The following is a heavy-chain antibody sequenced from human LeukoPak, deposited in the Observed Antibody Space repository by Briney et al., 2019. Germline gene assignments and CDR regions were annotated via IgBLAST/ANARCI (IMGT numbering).Heavy chain of an antibody. V-gene: IGHV4-59*01. Sequence: SETLSLTCTVSGGSISSYYWSWIRQPPGKGLEWIGYIYYSGSTNYNPSLKSRVTISVDTPKNQFSLKLSSVTAADTAVYYCARATGPLLSAFDIWGQGTMVTVSS. CDR2: IYYSGST. CDR1: GGSISSYY. J-gene: IGHJ3*02. CDR3: ARATGPLLSAFDI. D-gene: IGHD1-1*01.